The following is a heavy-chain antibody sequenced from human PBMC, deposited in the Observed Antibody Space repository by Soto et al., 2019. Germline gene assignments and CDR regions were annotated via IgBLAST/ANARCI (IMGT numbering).Heavy chain of an antibody. D-gene: IGHD4-17*01. CDR1: GGSISSYY. J-gene: IGHJ4*02. CDR2: IYYSGST. CDR3: ASYYGELGGYYFDY. V-gene: IGHV4-59*01. Sequence: SETLSLTCTVSGGSISSYYWSWIRQPPGKGLEWIGYIYYSGSTNYNPSLKSRVTISVDTSKNQFSLKLSSVTAADTAVYYCASYYGELGGYYFDYWGQGTLVTVSS.